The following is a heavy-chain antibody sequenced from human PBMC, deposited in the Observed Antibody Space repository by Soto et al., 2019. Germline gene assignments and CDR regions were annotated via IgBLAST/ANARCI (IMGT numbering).Heavy chain of an antibody. CDR1: GFTFGSHA. CDR2: ISGSGGSA. V-gene: IGHV3-23*01. CDR3: AKEPYSDFWSAYYYFDY. D-gene: IGHD3-3*01. Sequence: EVQLLESGGGLVQPGESLRLSCAASGFTFGSHAMIWVRQAPGKGLEWVSAISGSGGSAYYADSVKGRFTISRDNSINTLYLQMNSLRAEDTSLYYCAKEPYSDFWSAYYYFDYWGQGTLVTVSS. J-gene: IGHJ4*02.